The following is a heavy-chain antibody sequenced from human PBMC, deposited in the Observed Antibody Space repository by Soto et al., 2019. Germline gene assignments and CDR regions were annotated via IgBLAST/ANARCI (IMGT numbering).Heavy chain of an antibody. J-gene: IGHJ3*02. Sequence: PGGSLRLSCSASGFTFSSDWMHWVRQAPGKGLVWVPRINSDGSSTSYADSVKGRFTISRDNAKNTLYLQMNSLRAEDTAVYYCARHYDFCSGSSLAFAAFDIWGQGTMVTVSS. CDR2: INSDGSST. D-gene: IGHD3-3*01. CDR3: ARHYDFCSGSSLAFAAFDI. V-gene: IGHV3-74*01. CDR1: GFTFSSDW.